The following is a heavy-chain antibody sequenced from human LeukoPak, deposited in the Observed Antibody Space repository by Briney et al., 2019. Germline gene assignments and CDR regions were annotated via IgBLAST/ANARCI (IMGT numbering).Heavy chain of an antibody. V-gene: IGHV4-59*08. Sequence: SETLSLTCAVYGGSFSGYYWSWIRQPPGKGLEWIGYIYYSGSTNYNPSLKSRVTISVDTSKNQFSLKLSSVTAADTAVYYCVGYYYGSSGYSDYWGQGTLVTVSS. CDR2: IYYSGST. CDR1: GGSFSGYY. D-gene: IGHD3-22*01. J-gene: IGHJ4*02. CDR3: VGYYYGSSGYSDY.